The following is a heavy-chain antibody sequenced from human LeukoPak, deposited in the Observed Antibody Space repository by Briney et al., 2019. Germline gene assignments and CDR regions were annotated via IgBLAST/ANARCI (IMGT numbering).Heavy chain of an antibody. CDR2: IYPADSNT. CDR1: GYVFTNYW. Sequence: GESLQISYKGSGYVFTNYWIGWVRQMPGKGLEWMGIIYPADSNTRYSPSFQGQVTISADKSISTAYLQWSSLTASGTAMYYCASSYSSGWFFDYWGQGTLVTVSS. CDR3: ASSYSSGWFFDY. J-gene: IGHJ4*02. D-gene: IGHD6-19*01. V-gene: IGHV5-51*01.